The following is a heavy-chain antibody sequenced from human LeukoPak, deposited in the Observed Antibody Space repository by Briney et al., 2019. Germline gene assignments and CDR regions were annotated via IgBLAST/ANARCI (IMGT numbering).Heavy chain of an antibody. CDR2: IIPMFGTA. CDR3: ARGYSSSSGRGDY. CDR1: GGTFSSYA. J-gene: IGHJ4*02. Sequence: SVKVSCKASGGTFSSYAISWVRQAPGQGLEWMGGIIPMFGTANYAQKFQGRVTITPDESTSTAYMEMSSVRSEDTAVYYCARGYSSSSGRGDYWGQGTLVTVSS. V-gene: IGHV1-69*13. D-gene: IGHD6-6*01.